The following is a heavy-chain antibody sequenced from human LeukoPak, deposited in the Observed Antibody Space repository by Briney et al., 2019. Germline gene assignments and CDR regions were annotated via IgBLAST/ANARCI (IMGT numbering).Heavy chain of an antibody. CDR1: GDSITSSSYY. D-gene: IGHD3-22*01. Sequence: SETLSLTCTVSGDSITSSSYYWEWIRQPPGKGLEWIGNIYYSGSTNYNPSLKSRVTISVDTSKNQFSLKLSSVTAADTAVYYCTRGSIAYYYMDVWGKGTTVTISS. J-gene: IGHJ6*03. V-gene: IGHV4-61*05. CDR2: IYYSGST. CDR3: TRGSIAYYYMDV.